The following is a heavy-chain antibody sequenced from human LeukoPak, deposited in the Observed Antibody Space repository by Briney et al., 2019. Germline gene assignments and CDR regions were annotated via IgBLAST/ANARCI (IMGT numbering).Heavy chain of an antibody. D-gene: IGHD5-18*01. V-gene: IGHV3-23*01. J-gene: IGHJ4*02. CDR1: GFTFSIYA. CDR2: ISGSGYST. CDR3: ARPGPDEGYQYSCGWHSFDY. Sequence: GGSLRLSCAASGFTFSIYAMSWVRQAPGKGLEWVSSISGSGYSTYYADSVKGRFTISRDNSRNTLHLQMTSLRAEDTAVYYRARPGPDEGYQYSCGWHSFDYWGQGALVTVSS.